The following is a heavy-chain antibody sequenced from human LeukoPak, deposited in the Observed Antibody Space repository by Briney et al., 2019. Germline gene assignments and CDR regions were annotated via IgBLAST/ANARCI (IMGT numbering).Heavy chain of an antibody. CDR2: VHLNGRT. J-gene: IGHJ1*01. Sequence: PSDTLSLICGVSGGSISSTNWWTWVRQPPGKGLEWIGEVHLNGRTNDNPSLRSRLTMSVDLSENHISLKLASVTAADTAVYYCARHTDDLGYFQHWGQGTLVTVSS. V-gene: IGHV4-4*02. D-gene: IGHD3-16*01. CDR3: ARHTDDLGYFQH. CDR1: GGSISSTNW.